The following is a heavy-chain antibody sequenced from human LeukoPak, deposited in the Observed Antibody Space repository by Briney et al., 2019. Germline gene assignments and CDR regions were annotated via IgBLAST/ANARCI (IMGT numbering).Heavy chain of an antibody. CDR3: AKKSPGYCRGGSCRFDF. D-gene: IGHD2-15*01. CDR1: GFSFSSLA. J-gene: IGHJ4*02. Sequence: GGSLRLSCATSGFSFSSLAMTWVRQAPAKGLEWVSTVSGSGVSTYYADSMKGRFTISRDNSKNTLYLQINSLRAEDTAVYYCAKKSPGYCRGGSCRFDFWGQGTPVTVSS. CDR2: VSGSGVST. V-gene: IGHV3-23*01.